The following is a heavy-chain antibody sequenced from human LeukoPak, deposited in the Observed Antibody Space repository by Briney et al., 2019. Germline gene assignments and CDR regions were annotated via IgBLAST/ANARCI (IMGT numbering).Heavy chain of an antibody. CDR2: INHSVIT. V-gene: IGHV4-34*01. CDR3: ARGRYRTTVTTIYYYGMDV. Sequence: PSETLSLTCAVYGGSFSGYYWSWIRQPPGKGLEWFGEINHSVITNYNPSLKSRVTIAVDTSKNQISLKLSSVTAADTAVYYCARGRYRTTVTTIYYYGMDVWGQGTTVTVSS. J-gene: IGHJ6*02. D-gene: IGHD4-17*01. CDR1: GGSFSGYY.